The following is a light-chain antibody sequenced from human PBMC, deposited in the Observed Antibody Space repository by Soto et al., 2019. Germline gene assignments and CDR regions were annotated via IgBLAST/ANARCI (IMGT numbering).Light chain of an antibody. V-gene: IGKV1-39*01. CDR3: QQGYSTPWT. CDR2: AAS. CDR1: QSISSY. Sequence: DIQMTQSPSSLSASVGDRVTITCRASQSISSYLHWYQQKPGTAPKLLIYAASNLQSGDPSRCSPSGSWTDFTLTLNSLHPEDFATYYCQQGYSTPWTFGQGTKVEIK. J-gene: IGKJ1*01.